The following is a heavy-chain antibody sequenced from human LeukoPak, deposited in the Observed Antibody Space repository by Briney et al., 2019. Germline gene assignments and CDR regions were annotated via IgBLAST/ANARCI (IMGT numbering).Heavy chain of an antibody. D-gene: IGHD1-26*01. CDR2: ISAYNGNT. CDR3: ARDLEGATFDY. J-gene: IGHJ4*02. CDR1: GYTFTSYG. Sequence: GASVKVSCKASGYTFTSYGISWVRQAPGQGLEWMGWISAYNGNTNYAQKLQGRVTMTTDTSTSAAYMELRSLRSGDTAVYYCARDLEGATFDYWGQGTLVTVSS. V-gene: IGHV1-18*01.